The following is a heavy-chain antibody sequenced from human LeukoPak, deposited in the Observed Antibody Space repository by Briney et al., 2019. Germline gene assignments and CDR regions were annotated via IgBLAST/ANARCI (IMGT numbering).Heavy chain of an antibody. D-gene: IGHD6-19*01. V-gene: IGHV6-1*01. CDR1: GDSVSSNTVA. J-gene: IGHJ4*02. Sequence: SQTLSLTCAISGDSVSSNTVAWNWIRQSPSRGLEWLERTDFRSQWYNDHALSVKGRITINPDASKDQFSLQLSSVTPEDTAVYFCARDNYFSGGYGPYFDSWGQGILVTVSS. CDR3: ARDNYFSGGYGPYFDS. CDR2: TDFRSQWYN.